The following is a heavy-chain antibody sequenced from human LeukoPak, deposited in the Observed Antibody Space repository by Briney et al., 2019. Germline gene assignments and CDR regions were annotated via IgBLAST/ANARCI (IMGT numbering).Heavy chain of an antibody. CDR1: GGSFSGYY. CDR2: INHSGST. J-gene: IGHJ2*01. D-gene: IGHD2-15*01. Sequence: SETLSLTCAVYGGSFSGYYWSWIRQPPGKGLEWIGEINHSGSTNYNPSLKSRVTISLHTSKNQFSLKLSSVTAADTAVYYCARDPVVPATSMQFDWYFDLWGRGTLVTVSS. CDR3: ARDPVVPATSMQFDWYFDL. V-gene: IGHV4-34*01.